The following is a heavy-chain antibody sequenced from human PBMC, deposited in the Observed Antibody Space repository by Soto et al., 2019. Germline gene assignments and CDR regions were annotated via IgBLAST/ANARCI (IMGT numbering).Heavy chain of an antibody. CDR2: ISYDGSNK. J-gene: IGHJ4*02. D-gene: IGHD3-3*01. CDR3: ARDAQGVVNNYFDY. CDR1: GFTFSSYA. Sequence: QVQLVESGGGVVQPGRSLRLSCAASGFTFSSYAMHWVRQAPGKGLEWVAVISYDGSNKYYADSVKVRFTISRDNSKNTLYLQMNSLRAEDKAVYYCARDAQGVVNNYFDYWGQGTLVTVSS. V-gene: IGHV3-30-3*01.